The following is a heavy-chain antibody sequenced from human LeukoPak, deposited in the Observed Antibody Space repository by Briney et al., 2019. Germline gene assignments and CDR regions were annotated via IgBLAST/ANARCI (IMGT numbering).Heavy chain of an antibody. V-gene: IGHV3-48*04. Sequence: GGSLRLSCAASGFTFNSYWMHWVRQAPGKGLEWVSYISSSSSTIYYADSVKGRFTISRDNAKNSLYLQMNSLRAEDTAVYYCARDARVNYEQLIDYWGQGTLVTVSS. CDR2: ISSSSSTI. D-gene: IGHD6-6*01. J-gene: IGHJ4*02. CDR3: ARDARVNYEQLIDY. CDR1: GFTFNSYW.